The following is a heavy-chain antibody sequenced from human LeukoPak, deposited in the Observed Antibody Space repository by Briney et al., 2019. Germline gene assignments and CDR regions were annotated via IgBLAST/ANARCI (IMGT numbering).Heavy chain of an antibody. V-gene: IGHV1-8*01. D-gene: IGHD6-13*01. Sequence: GASVKVSCKASGYTFTSYDINWVRQATGQGLEWMGWMNPNSGNTGYAQKFQGRVTMTRNTSISTAYMELSSLRSEDTAVYYCAIGYSSSWNLDWYFDLWGRGTLVTVSS. J-gene: IGHJ2*01. CDR2: MNPNSGNT. CDR1: GYTFTSYD. CDR3: AIGYSSSWNLDWYFDL.